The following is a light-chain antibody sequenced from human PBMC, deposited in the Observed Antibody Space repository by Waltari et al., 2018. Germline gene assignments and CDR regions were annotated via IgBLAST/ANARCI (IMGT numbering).Light chain of an antibody. CDR3: QQRSNWPPYT. CDR2: DAA. V-gene: IGKV3-11*01. Sequence: GRASQIVGTYLAWHQQKPGQAPRVLIYDAADRATGIPARFSGSGSGTDFTLTISSLEPEDFAVYYCQQRSNWPPYTFGQGTKLEIK. CDR1: QIVGTY. J-gene: IGKJ2*01.